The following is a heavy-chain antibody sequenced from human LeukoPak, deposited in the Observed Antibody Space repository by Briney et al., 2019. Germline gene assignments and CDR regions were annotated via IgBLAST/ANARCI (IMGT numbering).Heavy chain of an antibody. CDR1: GGSVSSYY. Sequence: ETLSLTCTVSGGSVSSYYWSWIRQPAGEGLEWIGRIYSSGSTNYNPSLKSRVTLSVATSKNQFSLKLSSVTAADTAVYYCARMYSGTYGGIDYWGQGALVTVSS. CDR3: ARMYSGTYGGIDY. CDR2: IYSSGST. J-gene: IGHJ4*02. D-gene: IGHD1-26*01. V-gene: IGHV4-4*07.